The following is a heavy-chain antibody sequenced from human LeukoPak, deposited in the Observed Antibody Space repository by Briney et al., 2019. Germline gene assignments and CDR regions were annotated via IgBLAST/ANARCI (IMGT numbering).Heavy chain of an antibody. CDR3: AGGGSRLVTYYIMDV. CDR2: IYAASGNR. D-gene: IGHD2-21*02. CDR1: GYSLTSYV. V-gene: IGHV1-3*01. Sequence: GASVKVSCKASGYSLTSYVLNWVRQAPGQRLEWMGWIYAASGNRKYSQKFQDRVTITRDTAANMAYMDLTNLRSEDTAVYYCAGGGSRLVTYYIMDVWGQGTAVTVS. J-gene: IGHJ6*03.